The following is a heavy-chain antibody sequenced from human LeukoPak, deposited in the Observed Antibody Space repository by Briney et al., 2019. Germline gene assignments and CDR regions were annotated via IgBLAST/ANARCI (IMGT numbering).Heavy chain of an antibody. V-gene: IGHV1-69*05. J-gene: IGHJ6*03. CDR1: EGTFSSYA. Sequence: SVKVSCKASEGTFSSYAISWVRQAPGQGLEWMGGIIPIFGTANYAQKFQGRVTITTDESTSTAYMELSSLRSEDTAVYYCASAAIQGSYYYYYMDVWGKGTTVTVSS. CDR2: IIPIFGTA. CDR3: ASAAIQGSYYYYYMDV. D-gene: IGHD2-2*02.